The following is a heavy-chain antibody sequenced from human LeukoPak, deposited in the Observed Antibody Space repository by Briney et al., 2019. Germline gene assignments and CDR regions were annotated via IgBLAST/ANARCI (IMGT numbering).Heavy chain of an antibody. CDR3: ARSAAGTLDY. J-gene: IGHJ4*02. CDR1: GDSVSSKSAT. D-gene: IGHD6-13*01. CDR2: TYYKSKWNN. V-gene: IGHV6-1*01. Sequence: SQTLSLTCAISGDSVSSKSATWNWIRQSPSRGLEWLGRTYYKSKWNNDYAISVKSRITITPDTPKNQFFLHLNSVTPEDTAVYFCARSAAGTLDYWGQGTLVTVSS.